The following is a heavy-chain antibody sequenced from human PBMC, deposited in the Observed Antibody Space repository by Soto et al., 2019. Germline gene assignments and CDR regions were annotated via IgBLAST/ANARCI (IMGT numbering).Heavy chain of an antibody. V-gene: IGHV4-39*02. CDR1: GGSISSSSYY. CDR3: ARRGVSGPVDY. Sequence: QLQLQESGPGLLKPSETLSLTCTVSGGSISSSSYYWGWIRQPPGKGLEWIGNIYYSGSAYYNPSPKSRVTISVDMSKNNFSLKLSSVTAADTAVYYCARRGVSGPVDYWGQGTLVTVSS. CDR2: IYYSGSA. D-gene: IGHD3-10*01. J-gene: IGHJ4*02.